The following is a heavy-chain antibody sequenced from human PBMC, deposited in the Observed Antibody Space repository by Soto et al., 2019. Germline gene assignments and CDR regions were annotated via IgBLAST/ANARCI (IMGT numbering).Heavy chain of an antibody. J-gene: IGHJ4*02. CDR1: GFTFSNYG. Sequence: QVQLVESGGGIVQPGRSLRLSCAASGFTFSNYGMHWVRQAPGKGLEWVAVIWSDGNNKYYTDSVQGRFTISRDNSKYTLFLQMNSLRAEDTAVYFCAREVAVKGGQGTMASFDYWGQGTLVTVS. D-gene: IGHD1-7*01. CDR3: AREVAVKGGQGTMASFDY. V-gene: IGHV3-33*01. CDR2: IWSDGNNK.